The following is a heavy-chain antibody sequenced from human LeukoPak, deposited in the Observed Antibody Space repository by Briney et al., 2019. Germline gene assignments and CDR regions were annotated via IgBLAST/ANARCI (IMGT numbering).Heavy chain of an antibody. Sequence: ASVKVSCKASGYTFTGYYMHWVRQAPGQGLEWMGWINPNSGGTNYAQKFQGRVTMTRDTSISTAYMELSRLRSDDTAVYYCAISDFWSSSDDYWGQGTLVTVSS. D-gene: IGHD3-3*01. CDR3: AISDFWSSSDDY. J-gene: IGHJ4*02. V-gene: IGHV1-2*02. CDR2: INPNSGGT. CDR1: GYTFTGYY.